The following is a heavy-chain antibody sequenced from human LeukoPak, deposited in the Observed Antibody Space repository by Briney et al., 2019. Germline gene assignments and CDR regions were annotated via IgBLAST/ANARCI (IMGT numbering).Heavy chain of an antibody. CDR2: IYSGGST. Sequence: GGSLRLSCAASGFTVSSNYISWVRQAPGKGLEWVSVIYSGGSTYYADSVKGRFTISRDNSMNTLYLQMNSLRAEDTAVYYCARSSRGDSSGYYPRYFDYWGQGTLVTVSS. J-gene: IGHJ4*02. V-gene: IGHV3-66*02. CDR1: GFTVSSNY. D-gene: IGHD3-22*01. CDR3: ARSSRGDSSGYYPRYFDY.